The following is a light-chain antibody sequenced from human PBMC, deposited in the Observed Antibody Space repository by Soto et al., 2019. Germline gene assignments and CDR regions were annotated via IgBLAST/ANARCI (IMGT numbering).Light chain of an antibody. Sequence: ALTHPASVSGSPGQSITISCAGTSDDVGAYKYVSWYQQHPGKAPQLLIYEATNRPSGISGRFSASKSGNTASLTISGLQAEDEADYYCSSYSRNTLFVFGTGTKVTVL. CDR2: EAT. V-gene: IGLV2-14*01. CDR3: SSYSRNTLFV. CDR1: SDDVGAYKY. J-gene: IGLJ1*01.